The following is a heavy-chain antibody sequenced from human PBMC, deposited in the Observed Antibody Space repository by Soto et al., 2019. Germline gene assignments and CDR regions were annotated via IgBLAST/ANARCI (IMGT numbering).Heavy chain of an antibody. CDR3: ARDPWAADY. CDR2: IYSGGST. V-gene: IGHV3-66*01. J-gene: IGHJ4*02. Sequence: EVQLVESGGGLVQPGGSLRLSCAASGFTVSTKYMSWVRQAPGKGLEWVSDIYSGGSTFYADSVRGRFTISRDNSKNTVNLQMNSLRAEVTAVYYCARDPWAADYWGQGTLFTVSS. CDR1: GFTVSTKY. D-gene: IGHD1-26*01.